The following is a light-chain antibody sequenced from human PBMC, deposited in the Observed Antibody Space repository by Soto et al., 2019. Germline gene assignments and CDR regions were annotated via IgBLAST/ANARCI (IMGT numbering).Light chain of an antibody. V-gene: IGLV2-14*01. Sequence: QSALAQPASVSGSPGQSITVSYTGTNSDIGYYDHVSWFQQHPGKVPKLLIYDVNNRPSGVSNRFSGSKSGNTASLTISGLQAEDEAEYFCSSYTSFTTVVFGGGTKLTVL. CDR1: NSDIGYYDH. CDR3: SSYTSFTTVV. CDR2: DVN. J-gene: IGLJ2*01.